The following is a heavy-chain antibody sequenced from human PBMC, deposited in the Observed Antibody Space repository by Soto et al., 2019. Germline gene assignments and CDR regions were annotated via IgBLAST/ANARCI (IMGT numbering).Heavy chain of an antibody. CDR3: ARVAGINAFDI. V-gene: IGHV4-59*12. J-gene: IGHJ3*02. CDR2: IYYSGST. Sequence: SETLSLTCTFSGGSISSYYWSWIRQPPGKGLEWIGCIYYSGSTNYNPSLKSRVTISVDTSKNQFSLKLSSVTAADTAVYYCARVAGINAFDIWGQGTMVTVSS. CDR1: GGSISSYY. D-gene: IGHD2-15*01.